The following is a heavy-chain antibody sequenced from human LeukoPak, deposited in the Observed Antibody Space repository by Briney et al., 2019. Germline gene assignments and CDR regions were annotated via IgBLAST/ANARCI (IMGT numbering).Heavy chain of an antibody. J-gene: IGHJ4*02. CDR1: GYTFTSYY. D-gene: IGHD1-20*01. CDR2: INPSGGST. V-gene: IGHV1-46*01. CDR3: ARGGNPLYNWNKRPFDY. Sequence: ASVKVSCKASGYTFTSYYMHWVRQAPGQGLEWMGIINPSGGSTSYAQKFQGRVTMTRDTSTSTVYMELSSLRSEDTAVYYCARGGNPLYNWNKRPFDYWGQGTLVTVSS.